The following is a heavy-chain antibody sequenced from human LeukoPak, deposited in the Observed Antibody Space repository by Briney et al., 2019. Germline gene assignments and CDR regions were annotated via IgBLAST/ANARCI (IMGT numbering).Heavy chain of an antibody. CDR1: GLTFTNYW. J-gene: IGHJ3*02. CDR3: ARDQRGVYSGSYVGAFDI. D-gene: IGHD1-26*01. CDR2: IKQDRSEK. V-gene: IGHV3-7*01. Sequence: GGSLRLSCAASGLTFTNYWMSWVRQAPGKGLELVANIKQDRSEKYYVDSVKGRFTISRDNAKNSLYLQMNSLRAEDTAVYYCARDQRGVYSGSYVGAFDIWGQGTMVTVSS.